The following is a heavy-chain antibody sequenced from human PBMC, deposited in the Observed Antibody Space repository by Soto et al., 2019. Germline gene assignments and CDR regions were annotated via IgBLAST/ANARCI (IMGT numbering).Heavy chain of an antibody. D-gene: IGHD3-22*01. J-gene: IGHJ6*02. CDR3: ANDKGGVWSVPRGGYYPHYGMDV. V-gene: IGHV3-9*01. CDR2: IIWGGDTT. CDR1: GLTFGNHG. Sequence: PXGSLRLSCVASGLTFGNHGMHWVRQVPGRGLDWVSGIIWGGDTTVYGDSVKARFTISRENAKNALYLEMNSLRPDDTGFYYCANDKGGVWSVPRGGYYPHYGMDVWGQGTTVTV.